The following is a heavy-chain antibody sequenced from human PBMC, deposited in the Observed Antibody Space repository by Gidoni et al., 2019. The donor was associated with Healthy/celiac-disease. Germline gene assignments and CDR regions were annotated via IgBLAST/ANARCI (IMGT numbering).Heavy chain of an antibody. Sequence: EVQLLESGGGLVQPGGSLRLSCAASGFTFSSYAMSWLRQAPGKGLGWVSAISGSGGSTYYADSVKGRFTISRDNSKNTLYLQMNSLRAEDTAVYYCAKQRGILLLEYFQHWGQGTLVTVSS. J-gene: IGHJ1*01. CDR1: GFTFSSYA. D-gene: IGHD2-15*01. CDR3: AKQRGILLLEYFQH. V-gene: IGHV3-23*01. CDR2: ISGSGGST.